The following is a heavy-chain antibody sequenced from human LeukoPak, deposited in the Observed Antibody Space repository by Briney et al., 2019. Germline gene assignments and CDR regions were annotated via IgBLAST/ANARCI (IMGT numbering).Heavy chain of an antibody. V-gene: IGHV1-18*01. CDR3: ARVSLRITIFGVVINGGSDY. Sequence: ASVKVSCKASGYTFTSYGISWVRQAPGQGLEWMGWISAYNGNTNYAQKLQGRVTMTTDTSTSTAYMELRSLRSDDTAVYYCARVSLRITIFGVVINGGSDYWGQGTLVTVSS. CDR1: GYTFTSYG. J-gene: IGHJ4*02. D-gene: IGHD3-3*01. CDR2: ISAYNGNT.